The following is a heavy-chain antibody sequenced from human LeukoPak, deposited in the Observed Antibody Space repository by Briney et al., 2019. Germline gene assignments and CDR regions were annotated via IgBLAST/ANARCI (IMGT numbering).Heavy chain of an antibody. CDR3: ARGDVDTAMGAFDI. V-gene: IGHV3-7*01. Sequence: GGSLRLSCAASGFTFSSYWMSWVRQAPGKGLEWVANIKQDGSEKYYVDSMKGRFTISRDNAKNSLYLQMNSLRAEDTAVYYCARGDVDTAMGAFDIWGQGTMVTVSS. CDR1: GFTFSSYW. D-gene: IGHD5-18*01. J-gene: IGHJ3*02. CDR2: IKQDGSEK.